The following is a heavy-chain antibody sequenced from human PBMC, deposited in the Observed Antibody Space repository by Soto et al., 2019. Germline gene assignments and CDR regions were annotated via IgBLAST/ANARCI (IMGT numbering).Heavy chain of an antibody. Sequence: EAQLLASGGGFVQPGGSLRLSCVGSGFTFRDHAMRWVRQAPGRGLEWVSAISANGGSIQHADSVKGRFSVSRDNAKNTVYLQMDNLRTEDSAVYYCAKDRYYDTPGWFDPWGQGSRVIVSS. CDR3: AKDRYYDTPGWFDP. D-gene: IGHD3-22*01. V-gene: IGHV3-23*01. CDR1: GFTFRDHA. J-gene: IGHJ5*02. CDR2: ISANGGSI.